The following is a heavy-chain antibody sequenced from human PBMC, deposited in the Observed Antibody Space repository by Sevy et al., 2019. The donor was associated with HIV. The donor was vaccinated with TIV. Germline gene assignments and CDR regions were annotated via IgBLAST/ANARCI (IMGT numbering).Heavy chain of an antibody. V-gene: IGHV3-48*03. Sequence: GGSLRISCTASGFTFSSYDMNWVRQAPGKGLEWVSKISSSGSSIYYADSVKGRFTISRDNAKNSLNLQMNSLRAEDTDVYYCTRNGGAFDNGFDPWGQGTLVTVSS. CDR1: GFTFSSYD. D-gene: IGHD2-8*01. J-gene: IGHJ5*02. CDR2: ISSSGSSI. CDR3: TRNGGAFDNGFDP.